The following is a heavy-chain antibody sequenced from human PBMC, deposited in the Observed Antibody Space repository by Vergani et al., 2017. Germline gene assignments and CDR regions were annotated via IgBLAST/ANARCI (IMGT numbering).Heavy chain of an antibody. CDR2: IYYSGLT. CDR3: ARDPLDEXWNDLRVRRGFDF. CDR1: ADSISSGSYY. D-gene: IGHD1-1*01. V-gene: IGHV4-39*02. J-gene: IGHJ4*02. Sequence: QLQLQQSGPGLVKPSETLVLTCTVSADSISSGSYYWGWIRQPPGKSLEWIGSIYYSGLTYYNPSLKSRVAISVDTSKNQFSLKVTSVTAADTAVYFCARDPLDEXWNDLRVRRGFDFWGQGTQVRVSS.